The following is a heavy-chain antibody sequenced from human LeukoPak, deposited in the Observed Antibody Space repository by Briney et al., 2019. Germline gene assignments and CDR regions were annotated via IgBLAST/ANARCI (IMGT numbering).Heavy chain of an antibody. Sequence: PSETLSPTCTVSGGSISSYYWSWIRQPPGKGLEWIGYIYYSGSTNYNPSLKSRVTISVDTSKNQFSLKLSSVTAADTAVYYCARHADILTGYYRGAFDYWGQGTLVTVSS. CDR1: GGSISSYY. CDR3: ARHADILTGYYRGAFDY. CDR2: IYYSGST. V-gene: IGHV4-59*08. J-gene: IGHJ4*02. D-gene: IGHD3-9*01.